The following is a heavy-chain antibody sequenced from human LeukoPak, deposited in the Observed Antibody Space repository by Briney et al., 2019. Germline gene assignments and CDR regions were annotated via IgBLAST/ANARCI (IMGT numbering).Heavy chain of an antibody. V-gene: IGHV3-21*01. Sequence: PGGSLRLSCAASGFTFSSYSMNWVRQAPGKGLEWVSSISSSSSCIYYADSVKGRFTISRDNAKNSLYLQMNSLRAEDTAVYYCARDRRAAAAGLFDYWGEGTLVTVSS. D-gene: IGHD6-13*01. CDR2: ISSSSSCI. CDR3: ARDRRAAAAGLFDY. J-gene: IGHJ4*02. CDR1: GFTFSSYS.